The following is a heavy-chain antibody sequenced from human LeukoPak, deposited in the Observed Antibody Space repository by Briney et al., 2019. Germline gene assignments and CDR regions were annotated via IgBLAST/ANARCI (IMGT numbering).Heavy chain of an antibody. V-gene: IGHV1-8*01. D-gene: IGHD5-18*01. Sequence: ASVKVSCKASGYTFTSYDINWVRQATGQGLEWMGWVNPNSGNTGYAQKFQGRVTMTRDTSISTAYMELSSLRSEDTAVYYCARGQDTAMAGVDYWGQGTLVTVSS. J-gene: IGHJ4*02. CDR1: GYTFTSYD. CDR2: VNPNSGNT. CDR3: ARGQDTAMAGVDY.